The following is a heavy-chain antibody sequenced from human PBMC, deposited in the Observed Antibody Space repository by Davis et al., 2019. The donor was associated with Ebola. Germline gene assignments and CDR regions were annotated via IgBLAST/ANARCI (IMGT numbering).Heavy chain of an antibody. J-gene: IGHJ6*02. Sequence: GESLKISCAASGFTFSSYAMSWVRQAPGKGLEWVSIITGDGYNTKYADSVKGRFTISRDNSKNTLYLQMNSLRAEDTAVYYCARRKWLPDYYYYYGMDVWGQGTTGTVSS. CDR2: ITGDGYNT. CDR1: GFTFSSYA. CDR3: ARRKWLPDYYYYYGMDV. D-gene: IGHD3-22*01. V-gene: IGHV3-23*01.